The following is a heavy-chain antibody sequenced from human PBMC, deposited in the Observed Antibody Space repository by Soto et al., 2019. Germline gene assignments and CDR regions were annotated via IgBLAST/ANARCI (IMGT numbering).Heavy chain of an antibody. CDR3: ARLPRGYSYDLGYFDY. CDR2: IIPIFGTA. V-gene: IGHV1-69*13. CDR1: GGTFSSYA. J-gene: IGHJ4*02. D-gene: IGHD5-18*01. Sequence: SVKVSCKASGGTFSSYAISWVRQAPGQGLEWMGGIIPIFGTANYAQKFQGRVTITAAESTSTAYMELSSLRSEDTAVYYCARLPRGYSYDLGYFDYWGQGTLVTYPQ.